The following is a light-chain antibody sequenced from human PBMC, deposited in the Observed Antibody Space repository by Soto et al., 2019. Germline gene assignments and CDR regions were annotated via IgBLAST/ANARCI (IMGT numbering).Light chain of an antibody. CDR2: SNN. CDR3: TSFTFSSTWV. J-gene: IGLJ3*02. CDR1: SSNIGGNT. V-gene: IGLV1-44*01. Sequence: QSVLTQPPSASGTPGQRVTISCSGTSSNIGGNTVSWYQHLPGTAPKLLIYSNNQRPSGLTDRFSGFKSGTSASLAISGLQSEDEADYYCTSFTFSSTWVFGGGTKVTVL.